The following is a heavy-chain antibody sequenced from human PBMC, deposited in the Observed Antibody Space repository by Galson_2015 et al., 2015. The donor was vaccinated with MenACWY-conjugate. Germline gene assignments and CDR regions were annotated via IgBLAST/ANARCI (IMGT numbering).Heavy chain of an antibody. D-gene: IGHD4-17*01. CDR2: ISSTGTIT. CDR1: GFTFTSNG. J-gene: IGHJ4*02. CDR3: AKANGYFDQ. Sequence: SLRLSCAASGFTFTSNGMRWVRQAPGKGLEWISAISSTGTITYYADSVKGRFTISRDNSKNTLYLQMNSLRAEDTAVYYCAKANGYFDQWGQGTLVTVSS. V-gene: IGHV3-23*01.